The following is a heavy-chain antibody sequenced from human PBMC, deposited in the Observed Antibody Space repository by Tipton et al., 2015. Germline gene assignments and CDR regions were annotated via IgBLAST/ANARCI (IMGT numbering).Heavy chain of an antibody. CDR2: IYYSGST. D-gene: IGHD5-12*01. J-gene: IGHJ5*02. CDR1: SGSISSYH. CDR3: ARRSTASGPPGRFDP. V-gene: IGHV4-59*07. Sequence: TLSLTCTVSSGSISSYHWNWIRQSPGKGLEWIGNIYYSGSTNYNPSLKSRVTISVDTSKNQFSLKLSSVTAADTAVYYCARRSTASGPPGRFDPWGQGALVTVSS.